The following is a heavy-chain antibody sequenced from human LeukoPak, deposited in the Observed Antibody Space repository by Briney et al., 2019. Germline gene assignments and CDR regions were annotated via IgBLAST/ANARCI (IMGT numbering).Heavy chain of an antibody. CDR1: GGTFSSYA. CDR3: ATVGGDQYTYDY. V-gene: IGHV1-46*01. J-gene: IGHJ4*02. CDR2: INPSGGST. D-gene: IGHD3-16*01. Sequence: ASVKVSCKASGGTFSSYAISWVRQAPGQGLEWMGIINPSGGSTSYAQKFQGRVTMTRDTSTSTVYMELSSLRSEDTAVYYCATVGGDQYTYDYWGQGTLVTVSS.